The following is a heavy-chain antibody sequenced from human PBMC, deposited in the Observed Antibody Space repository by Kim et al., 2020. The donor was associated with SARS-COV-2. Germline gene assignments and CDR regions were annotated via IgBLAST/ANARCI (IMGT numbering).Heavy chain of an antibody. V-gene: IGHV3-21*01. CDR2: ISSGSEYI. D-gene: IGHD3-22*01. CDR1: GFTFSTYS. CDR3: ARDRSKYYYDSSGYYPQSGMDV. J-gene: IGHJ6*02. Sequence: GGSLRLSCAASGFTFSTYSMNWVRQAPGKGLEWVSSISSGSEYIYYAVSMKGRFVISRDNARSSLFLQMNSLRAEDTAIYYCARDRSKYYYDSSGYYPQSGMDVWGQGTTVTVSS.